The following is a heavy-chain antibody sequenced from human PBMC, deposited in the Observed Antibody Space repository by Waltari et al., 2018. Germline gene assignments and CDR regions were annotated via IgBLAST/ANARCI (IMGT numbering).Heavy chain of an antibody. CDR1: GFPPGSYW. Sequence: EMQLVESGGGLVQPGGSLRLSCSPSGFPPGSYWMSWVRQAPGKGLEWVANIKQDASEEYYVDSVKGRFTISKDNAKNSLSLQMNSLRAEDTAVYYCATGSTARGYYGMDVWGQGTTVTVSS. CDR3: ATGSTARGYYGMDV. V-gene: IGHV3-7*01. CDR2: IKQDASEE. D-gene: IGHD3-10*01. J-gene: IGHJ6*02.